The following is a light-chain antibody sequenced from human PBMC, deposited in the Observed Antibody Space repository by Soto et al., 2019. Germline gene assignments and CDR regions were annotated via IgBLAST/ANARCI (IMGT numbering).Light chain of an antibody. CDR3: QQDGSSRT. CDR2: GAS. CDR1: ESVSNNY. J-gene: IGKJ1*01. V-gene: IGKV3-20*01. Sequence: EIVLTQSPGTLSLSPGERATLSCRASESVSNNYLAWYQQKLDQAPRLLIYGASRRATGIPDRFSGSGSGTDFTLTISRLEPEDFAVYYCQQDGSSRTFGQGTKVEI.